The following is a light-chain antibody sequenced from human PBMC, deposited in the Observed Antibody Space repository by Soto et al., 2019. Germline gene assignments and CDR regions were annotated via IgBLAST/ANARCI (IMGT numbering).Light chain of an antibody. J-gene: IGKJ1*01. Sequence: DIQMTQSPSTLSASVGDSVPITCRASQSISSWLAWYQQKPGKATKLLIYKASSLESGVPSRFSGSGSETEFTLTISSLQPDDFATYYRQQYNSYSWTFGQGTKGDNK. CDR2: KAS. CDR3: QQYNSYSWT. CDR1: QSISSW. V-gene: IGKV1-5*03.